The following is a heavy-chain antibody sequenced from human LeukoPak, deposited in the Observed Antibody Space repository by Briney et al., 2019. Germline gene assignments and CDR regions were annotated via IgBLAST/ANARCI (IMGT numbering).Heavy chain of an antibody. CDR1: GFTFSDYY. CDR2: ISSSGSTI. D-gene: IGHD5-18*01. Sequence: PGRSLRLSCAASGFTFSDYYMSWLRQAPGKGLEWVSYISSSGSTIYYADSVKGRFTISRDNAQNSLSLQMNSLRAEDTAVYYCALDTAMGTAIDYWGQGTLVTVSS. V-gene: IGHV3-11*01. CDR3: ALDTAMGTAIDY. J-gene: IGHJ4*02.